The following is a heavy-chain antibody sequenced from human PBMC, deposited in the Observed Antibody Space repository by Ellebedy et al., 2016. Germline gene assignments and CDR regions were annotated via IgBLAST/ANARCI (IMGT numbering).Heavy chain of an antibody. Sequence: SLKISCAASGFTFDEYAMHWVRQAPGKGLEWVSGISWNSGNLGYADSVKGRFTISRDNAKNSLYLQMNSLRAEDTALYYCAKDASMITFGGVRVDYWGQGTLVTVSS. CDR1: GFTFDEYA. CDR2: ISWNSGNL. J-gene: IGHJ4*02. CDR3: AKDASMITFGGVRVDY. D-gene: IGHD3-16*01. V-gene: IGHV3-9*01.